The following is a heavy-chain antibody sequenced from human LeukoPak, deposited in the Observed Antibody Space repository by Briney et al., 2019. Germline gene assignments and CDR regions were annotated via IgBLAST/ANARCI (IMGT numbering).Heavy chain of an antibody. V-gene: IGHV4-39*01. Sequence: PSETLSLTCTVSGGSISSTNYYWGWIRQPPGKGLEWIGSIYYSGSTYYNPSLKSRLTISLDTSENQFYLKVNTVTAADTAVYFCARHLVPAAIRPSFDYWGQGTLVTVSS. D-gene: IGHD2-2*01. CDR2: IYYSGST. CDR1: GGSISSTNYY. J-gene: IGHJ4*02. CDR3: ARHLVPAAIRPSFDY.